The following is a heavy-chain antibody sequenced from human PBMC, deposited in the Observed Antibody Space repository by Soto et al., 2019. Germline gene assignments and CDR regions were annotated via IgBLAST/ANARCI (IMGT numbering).Heavy chain of an antibody. V-gene: IGHV4-38-2*01. J-gene: IGHJ5*02. CDR2: IYHSGTT. Sequence: SETLSLTCDVSGYAISSGFYWAWIRQPPGKRLEWIGNIYHSGTTYYNPSLKSRVTMSVDTSKNQFSLRLSSVTAADTAVFYCARVRTVGMSGSPGDPWGQGTLVTVSS. CDR1: GYAISSGFY. D-gene: IGHD3-10*01. CDR3: ARVRTVGMSGSPGDP.